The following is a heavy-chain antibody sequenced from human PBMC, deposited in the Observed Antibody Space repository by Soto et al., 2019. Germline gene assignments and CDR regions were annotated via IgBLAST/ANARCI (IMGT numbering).Heavy chain of an antibody. Sequence: GGSLRLSCAASGFTFSSYAMSWVRQAPGKGLEWVSAISGSGGSTYYADSVKGRFTISRDNSKNTLYLQMNSLRAEDTAVYYCAKDSPQAEIQLWLSAPYWGQGTLVTVSS. CDR1: GFTFSSYA. V-gene: IGHV3-23*01. D-gene: IGHD5-18*01. CDR3: AKDSPQAEIQLWLSAPY. CDR2: ISGSGGST. J-gene: IGHJ4*02.